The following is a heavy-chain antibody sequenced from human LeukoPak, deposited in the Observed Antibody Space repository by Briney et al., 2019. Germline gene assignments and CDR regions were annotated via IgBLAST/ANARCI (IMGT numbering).Heavy chain of an antibody. CDR1: GGSISSGGYY. Sequence: SQTLSLTCTVSGGSISSGGYYWSWIRQPPGKGLEWIGYIYHSGSTYYNPSLKSRVTISVDTSKNQFSLKLSSVTAADTAVYYCARVHGTSPDYWGQGTLVTVSS. CDR3: ARVHGTSPDY. D-gene: IGHD1-26*01. CDR2: IYHSGST. V-gene: IGHV4-30-2*01. J-gene: IGHJ4*02.